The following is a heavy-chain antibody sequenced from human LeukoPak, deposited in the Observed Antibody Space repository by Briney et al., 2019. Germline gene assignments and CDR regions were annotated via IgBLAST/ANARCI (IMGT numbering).Heavy chain of an antibody. D-gene: IGHD6-19*01. CDR3: ARGKYSSGPIHFDY. V-gene: IGHV4-61*02. CDR1: GGSISSGSYY. J-gene: IGHJ4*02. Sequence: SQTLSLTCTVSGGSISSGSYYWSWIRQPAGTGLKWIGRIYTSGSTNYNPSLKSRVTISVDTSKNQFSLKLSSVTAADTAVYYCARGKYSSGPIHFDYWGQGTLVTVSS. CDR2: IYTSGST.